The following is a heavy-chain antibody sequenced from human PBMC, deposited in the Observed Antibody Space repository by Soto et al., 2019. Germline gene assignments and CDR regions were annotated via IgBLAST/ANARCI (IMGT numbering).Heavy chain of an antibody. V-gene: IGHV4-39*07. CDR1: GDSISSANFY. CDR2: FYYRGNI. Sequence: SETLSLTCTVSGDSISSANFYWGWIRQPPGRGLEWIGSFYYRGNIHYNPSLQSRLTISIDTSKSQFSLKLRSVTAADTAVYYCARDIGMGYYFDSWGRGILVTVSS. D-gene: IGHD1-26*01. J-gene: IGHJ4*02. CDR3: ARDIGMGYYFDS.